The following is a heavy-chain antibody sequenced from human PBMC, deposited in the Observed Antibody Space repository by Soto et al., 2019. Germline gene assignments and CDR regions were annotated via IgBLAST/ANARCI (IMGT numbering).Heavy chain of an antibody. Sequence: QVQLVESGGGVVQPGRSLRLSCAASGFTFSSYAMHWVRQAPGKGLEWVTVISYDGSNIYYADSVKGRFSISRDNSKNTLYVHMHSLRPDDTAVYYCARGSAAGIYFYGMDVWGQGTTVTVSS. D-gene: IGHD6-13*01. CDR1: GFTFSSYA. CDR3: ARGSAAGIYFYGMDV. J-gene: IGHJ6*02. CDR2: ISYDGSNI. V-gene: IGHV3-30-3*01.